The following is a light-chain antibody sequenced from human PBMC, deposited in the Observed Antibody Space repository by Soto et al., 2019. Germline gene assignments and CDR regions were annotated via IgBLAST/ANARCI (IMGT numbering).Light chain of an antibody. CDR3: CSYAGSTTLYV. CDR1: SSDLGSYNL. CDR2: EGS. V-gene: IGLV2-23*01. Sequence: QSALTQPASVSGSPGQSITISCTGTSSDLGSYNLVSWYQQHPDKAPKLMIYEGSQRPSGVSNRFSGSKSGNTASLTISGLQAKDEADYYCCSYAGSTTLYVFGTGTKLTVL. J-gene: IGLJ1*01.